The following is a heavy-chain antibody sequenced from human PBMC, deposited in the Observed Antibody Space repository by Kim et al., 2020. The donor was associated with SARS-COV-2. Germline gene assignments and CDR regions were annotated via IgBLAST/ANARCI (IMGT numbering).Heavy chain of an antibody. D-gene: IGHD6-19*01. CDR1: GFTFSTYA. V-gene: IGHV3-23*01. Sequence: GGSLRLSCAASGFTFSTYAMNWVRQAPGKGLEWVAGISGAGGSTYYADSVKGRFTISRDNSRNTLDLQMNSLTTDDTALYYCAPGGGTGWNFEYWGQGTLVIVSS. J-gene: IGHJ4*02. CDR2: ISGAGGST. CDR3: APGGGTGWNFEY.